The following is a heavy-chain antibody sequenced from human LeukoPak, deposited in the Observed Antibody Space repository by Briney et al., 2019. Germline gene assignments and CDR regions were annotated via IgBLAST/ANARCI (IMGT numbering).Heavy chain of an antibody. CDR2: LYSGGRT. Sequence: GGSLRLSCAASGFTVSSKYMSWVRQAPGKGLEWVSALYSGGRTYSADSVKARFTISRDNSKNTLFLQMDSLRAEDTAVYYCAKPSPSLYGSGDIWGQGTMVTVSS. CDR1: GFTVSSKY. CDR3: AKPSPSLYGSGDI. V-gene: IGHV3-66*04. J-gene: IGHJ3*02. D-gene: IGHD3-10*01.